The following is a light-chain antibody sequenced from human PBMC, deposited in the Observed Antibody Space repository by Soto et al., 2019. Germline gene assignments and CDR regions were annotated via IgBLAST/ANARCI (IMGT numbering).Light chain of an antibody. Sequence: QSVLTQPPSVSAAPGQTVTISCSGSSSNIGNNYVSWYQQFPGTAPKVLIYDNNKRPSGIPDRFSGSKSGTSATLRITGIQTGDEADYYCGTWDSSLSAGGVFGRGTKLTVL. CDR2: DNN. CDR3: GTWDSSLSAGGV. J-gene: IGLJ3*02. V-gene: IGLV1-51*01. CDR1: SSNIGNNY.